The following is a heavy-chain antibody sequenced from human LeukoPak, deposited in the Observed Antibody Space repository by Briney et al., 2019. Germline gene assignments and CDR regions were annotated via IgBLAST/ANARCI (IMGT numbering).Heavy chain of an antibody. CDR2: ISSSSTYI. D-gene: IGHD3-3*01. CDR3: ASPSLFGVAPASH. CDR1: GFTFSSYS. Sequence: PGGSLRLSCAASGFTFSSYSMNWVRQAPGKGLEWVSSISSSSTYIYYADSVKGRFTISRDNAKNSLYLQMNSLRAEDTAVYYCASPSLFGVAPASHWGQETLVTVSS. J-gene: IGHJ4*02. V-gene: IGHV3-21*01.